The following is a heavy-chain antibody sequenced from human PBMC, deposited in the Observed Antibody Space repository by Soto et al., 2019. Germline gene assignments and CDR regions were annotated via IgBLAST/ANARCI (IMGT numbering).Heavy chain of an antibody. CDR2: ISYDGSNK. J-gene: IGHJ6*02. D-gene: IGHD1-26*01. CDR3: AKDHRGATTPYYYYGMDV. V-gene: IGHV3-30*18. Sequence: GGSLRLSCAASGFTFSSYGMHWVRQAPGKGLEWVAVISYDGSNKYYADSVKGRFTISRDNSKNTLYLQMNSLRAEDTAVYYCAKDHRGATTPYYYYGMDVWGQGTTVTVSS. CDR1: GFTFSSYG.